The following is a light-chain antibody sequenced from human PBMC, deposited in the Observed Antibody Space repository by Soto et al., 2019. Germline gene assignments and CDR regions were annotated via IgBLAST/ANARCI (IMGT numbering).Light chain of an antibody. CDR3: QQSYSTPRT. Sequence: DIQMTQSPSSLSASVGDRVTITCRASQSISSYLNWYQQKPGKAPKLLIYKASTLESGVPSRFSGSGSGTEFTLTISSLQPEDFATYYCQQSYSTPRTFGQGTKVDIK. J-gene: IGKJ1*01. V-gene: IGKV1-39*01. CDR1: QSISSY. CDR2: KAS.